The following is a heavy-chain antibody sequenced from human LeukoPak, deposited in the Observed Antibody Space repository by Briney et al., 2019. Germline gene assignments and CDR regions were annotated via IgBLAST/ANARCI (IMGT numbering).Heavy chain of an antibody. J-gene: IGHJ6*02. D-gene: IGHD6-13*01. CDR2: IYPGDSDT. CDR3: ARGGAAADYYYYGMDV. Sequence: ESLKISCKGSGYSFTSYWIGWVRQMPGKGLEWMGIIYPGDSDTRYSPSFQGQVTISADKSISTAYLQWSSLKASDTAMYYCARGGAAADYYYYGMDVWGQGTTVTVSS. V-gene: IGHV5-51*01. CDR1: GYSFTSYW.